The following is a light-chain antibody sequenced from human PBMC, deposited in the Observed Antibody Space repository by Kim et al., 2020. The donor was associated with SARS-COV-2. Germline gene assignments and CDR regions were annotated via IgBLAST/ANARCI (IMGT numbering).Light chain of an antibody. V-gene: IGLV1-51*01. CDR2: DNN. CDR1: SSNIGNNY. Sequence: QSVLTQPPSVSAAPGQKVTISCSGSSSNIGNNYVSWYQQLPGTAPKLLIHDNNERPPGIPDRFSGSKSGTSATLGITGLQAGDEADYYCGTWDSSLSAGLFGGGTKLTVL. CDR3: GTWDSSLSAGL. J-gene: IGLJ3*02.